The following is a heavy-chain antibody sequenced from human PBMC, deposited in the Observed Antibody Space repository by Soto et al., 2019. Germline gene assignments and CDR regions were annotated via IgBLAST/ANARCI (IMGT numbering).Heavy chain of an antibody. D-gene: IGHD3-3*01. Sequence: PGGSLRLSCVASGFTFSIYPMSWVRQAPGEGLQWVSTCSGSGGTTYYADSVKDRFSVSRDNSKNTLYLQMKSLRVDDTAVYYCAKVDYFDFWSGSWFDPWGQGTLVTVSS. V-gene: IGHV3-23*01. CDR1: GFTFSIYP. CDR3: AKVDYFDFWSGSWFDP. J-gene: IGHJ5*02. CDR2: CSGSGGTT.